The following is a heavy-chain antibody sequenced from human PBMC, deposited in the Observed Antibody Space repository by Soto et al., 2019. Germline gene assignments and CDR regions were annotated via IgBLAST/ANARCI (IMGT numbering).Heavy chain of an antibody. Sequence: SVKVSCKASGGTFSSYAISWVRQAPGQGLEWMGGIIPIFGTANYAQKFQGRVTLYLQMDSLRAEDTALYYCAKVLYGFTYGKYDYWGQGTLVTVSS. CDR2: IIPIFGTA. D-gene: IGHD5-18*01. V-gene: IGHV1-69*13. J-gene: IGHJ4*02. CDR3: AKVLYGFTYGKYDY. CDR1: GGTFSSYA.